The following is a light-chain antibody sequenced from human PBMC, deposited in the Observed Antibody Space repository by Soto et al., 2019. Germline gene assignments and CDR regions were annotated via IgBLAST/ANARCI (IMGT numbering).Light chain of an antibody. CDR1: QGIGSW. CDR2: KAS. Sequence: IQMTQSPSTLSASVGDRVIITCLASQGIGSWLAWYQQKPRKAPTLLIYKASTLESGVPSRFSGSGSGTDFTLTISSLQPDDFASYYCQQYDTYWTFGQGTKVEIK. CDR3: QQYDTYWT. V-gene: IGKV1-5*03. J-gene: IGKJ1*01.